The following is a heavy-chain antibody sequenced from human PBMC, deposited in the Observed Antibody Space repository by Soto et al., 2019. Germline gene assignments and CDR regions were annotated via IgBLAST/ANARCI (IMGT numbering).Heavy chain of an antibody. CDR1: GFTFNSYA. CDR2: ISGSGGTT. Sequence: EVQLLESGGGLVQPGGSLRLSCGGSGFTFNSYAMTWVRQAPGKGLEWVSAISGSGGTTYYANSVKGRFTISRDQSKDTLYLQMNSLRAEDTAIYYWAKERHDGSGTYCDSYRDYWGQVTLVTVSS. V-gene: IGHV3-23*01. CDR3: AKERHDGSGTYCDSYRDY. D-gene: IGHD3-10*01. J-gene: IGHJ4*02.